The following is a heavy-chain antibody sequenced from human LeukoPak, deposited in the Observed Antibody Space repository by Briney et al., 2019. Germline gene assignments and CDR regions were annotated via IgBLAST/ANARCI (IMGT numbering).Heavy chain of an antibody. CDR1: GYTFTGYY. D-gene: IGHD1-1*01. V-gene: IGHV1-2*06. CDR2: INPNSGGT. Sequence: ASVKVSCKASGYTFTGYYMHWVRQAPGQGLEWMGRINPNSGGTNYAQKFQGRVTMTRDTSISTAYMELSRLRSDDTAVYYCARSGWNQQKTEYYYYYGMDVWGQGTTVTVSS. J-gene: IGHJ6*02. CDR3: ARSGWNQQKTEYYYYYGMDV.